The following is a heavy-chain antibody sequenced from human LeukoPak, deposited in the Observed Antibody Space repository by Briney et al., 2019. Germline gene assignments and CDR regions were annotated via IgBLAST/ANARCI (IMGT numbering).Heavy chain of an antibody. CDR1: GFTFSDYY. Sequence: GGSLRLSCAASGFTFSDYYMTWIRQAPGKGLEWVSYISRGGSTTHYADSVKGRFTISRDNAKNLLYLQMNSLRAEDTAVYYCARFSVRTPLTYFDYWGQGTLVTVSS. V-gene: IGHV3-11*01. J-gene: IGHJ4*02. D-gene: IGHD5/OR15-5a*01. CDR2: ISRGGSTT. CDR3: ARFSVRTPLTYFDY.